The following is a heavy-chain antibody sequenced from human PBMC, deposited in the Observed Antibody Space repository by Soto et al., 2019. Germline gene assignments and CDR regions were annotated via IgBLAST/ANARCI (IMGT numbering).Heavy chain of an antibody. Sequence: QVQLVQSGAEEKKPGASVKVSCKASGYTFTSYAMHWVRQAPGQRLEWMGWINAGNGNTKYSQKFQGRVTITRDTAASTAYMERSSLRAEDTAVYYCARSPTFGGFDIWGQGTMVTVSS. D-gene: IGHD3-16*01. J-gene: IGHJ3*02. CDR2: INAGNGNT. CDR3: ARSPTFGGFDI. CDR1: GYTFTSYA. V-gene: IGHV1-3*05.